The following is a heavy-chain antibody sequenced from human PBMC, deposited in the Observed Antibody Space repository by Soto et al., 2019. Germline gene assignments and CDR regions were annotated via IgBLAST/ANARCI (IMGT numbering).Heavy chain of an antibody. CDR1: GFTFSAYA. V-gene: IGHV3-23*01. CDR3: AKSGITMIVVALVDY. D-gene: IGHD3-22*01. Sequence: GGSLRLSCAASGFTFSAYAMSWVRQAPGKGLQWVSGLVGSGGGIQYADSVRGRFTVSRDNSKDTLYLQMNSLRAEDTAVYYCAKSGITMIVVALVDYWGQGTQVTVSS. CDR2: LVGSGGGI. J-gene: IGHJ4*02.